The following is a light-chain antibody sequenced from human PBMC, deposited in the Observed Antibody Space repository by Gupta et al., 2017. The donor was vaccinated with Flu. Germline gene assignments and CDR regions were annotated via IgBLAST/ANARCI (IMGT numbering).Light chain of an antibody. CDR2: SNN. Sequence: QSVLIPPPSAYGTLGKRVTISCSWSSSNIGSNTVNWYQQLPGTAPHLLIYSNNQRPSGVPQLFSGSKSGTSASLAISGLQAEDEAYYYCAAGDDSLNGWVFGGGTKLTVL. CDR1: SSNIGSNT. V-gene: IGLV1-44*01. J-gene: IGLJ3*02. CDR3: AAGDDSLNGWV.